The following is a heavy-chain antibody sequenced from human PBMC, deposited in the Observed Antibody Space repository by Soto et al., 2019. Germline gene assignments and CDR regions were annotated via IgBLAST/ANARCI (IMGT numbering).Heavy chain of an antibody. CDR3: ARDYYDSTSREADYYYGMDV. CDR1: GFTFSSYS. CDR2: ISSSSSYI. V-gene: IGHV3-21*01. Sequence: GGSLRLSCAASGFTFSSYSMNWVRQAPGKGLEWVSSISSSSSYIYYADSVKGRFTISRDNAKNSLYLQMNSLRAEDTAVYYCARDYYDSTSREADYYYGMDVWGQGTTVTVSS. D-gene: IGHD3-22*01. J-gene: IGHJ6*02.